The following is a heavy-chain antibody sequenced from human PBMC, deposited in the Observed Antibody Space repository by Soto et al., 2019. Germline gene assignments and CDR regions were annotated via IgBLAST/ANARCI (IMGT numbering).Heavy chain of an antibody. V-gene: IGHV4-59*01. CDR2: MYNTGST. D-gene: IGHD2-21*02. CDR3: ARDLWGYCGTDCYPLDV. J-gene: IGHJ6*02. Sequence: SDTLSLTCTVSGVSIRGYYWRWIRQPPGKGLEWIGYMYNTGSTVYNPSFKSRVTISVDTSKNQFSLKLNSVTAADTAVYYCARDLWGYCGTDCYPLDVWGQGTTVS. CDR1: GVSIRGYY.